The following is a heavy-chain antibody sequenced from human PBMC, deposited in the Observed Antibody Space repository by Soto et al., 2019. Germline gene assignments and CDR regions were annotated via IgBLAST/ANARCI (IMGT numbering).Heavy chain of an antibody. J-gene: IGHJ6*02. V-gene: IGHV3-33*01. D-gene: IGHD3-3*01. CDR3: ARDFDFWSGYYIYYYCGMDV. CDR2: IWYDGSNK. Sequence: QVQLVESGGGVVQPGRSLRLSCAASGFTFSSYGMHWVRQAPGKGLEWVAVIWYDGSNKYYADSVKGRFTISRDNSKNTLYLQMNSLRAEDTAVYYCARDFDFWSGYYIYYYCGMDVWGQGTTVTVSS. CDR1: GFTFSSYG.